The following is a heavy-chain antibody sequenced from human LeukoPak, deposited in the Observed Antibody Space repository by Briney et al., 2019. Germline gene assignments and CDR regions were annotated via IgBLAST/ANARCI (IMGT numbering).Heavy chain of an antibody. CDR2: ISYDGSNK. V-gene: IGHV3-30*18. D-gene: IGHD4-23*01. Sequence: GGSLRLSCAASGFTFSSYEMNWVRQAPGKGLEWVAVISYDGSNKYYGDSVKGRFTISRDNSKNTLYLQMNSLRVDDTAVYYCANLLRWEPYWGQGTLVTVSS. CDR1: GFTFSSYE. J-gene: IGHJ4*02. CDR3: ANLLRWEPY.